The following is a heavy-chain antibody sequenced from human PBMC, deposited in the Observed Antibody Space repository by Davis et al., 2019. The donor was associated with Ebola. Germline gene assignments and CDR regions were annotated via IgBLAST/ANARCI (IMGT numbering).Heavy chain of an antibody. J-gene: IGHJ4*02. Sequence: GESLKISCAASGFTFSSYAMSWVRQAPGKGLEWVSAISGSGGSTYYADSVKGRFTISRDNSKNTLYLQMNSLRAEDTAVYYCAKVRAHVVVSALGYWGQGTLVTVSS. CDR1: GFTFSSYA. V-gene: IGHV3-23*01. CDR2: ISGSGGST. D-gene: IGHD2-2*01. CDR3: AKVRAHVVVSALGY.